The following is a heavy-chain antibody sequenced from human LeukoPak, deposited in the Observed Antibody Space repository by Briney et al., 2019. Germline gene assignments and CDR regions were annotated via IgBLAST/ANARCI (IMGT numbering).Heavy chain of an antibody. CDR3: ARVASTGPFDY. J-gene: IGHJ4*02. D-gene: IGHD2-8*02. CDR1: GGSISSYY. V-gene: IGHV4-59*08. CDR2: IYYSGST. Sequence: PSETLSLTCTVSGGSISSYYWSWIRQPPGKGLEWIGYIYYSGSTNYNPSLKSRVTISVDTSKNQFSLKLSSVTAADTAVYYCARVASTGPFDYWGQGTLVTVSS.